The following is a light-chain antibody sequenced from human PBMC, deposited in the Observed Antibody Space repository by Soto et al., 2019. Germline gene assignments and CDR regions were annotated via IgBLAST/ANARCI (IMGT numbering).Light chain of an antibody. CDR2: GAS. J-gene: IGKJ1*01. Sequence: EIVMTQSPATLSVSPGERATLSCRASQSVSSNLAWYQQKPGQAPRLLIYGASTRATGIPARFSGSGSGREFTLTISSLPSEDFAVYYCQQYNNWPRTFGQGTKVEIK. CDR3: QQYNNWPRT. CDR1: QSVSSN. V-gene: IGKV3-15*01.